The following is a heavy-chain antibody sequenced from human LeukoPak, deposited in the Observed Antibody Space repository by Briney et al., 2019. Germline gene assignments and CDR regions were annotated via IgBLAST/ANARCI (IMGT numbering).Heavy chain of an antibody. Sequence: GGSLRLSCAASGITFSSYGMSWVRQAPGKGLEWVSSISSTGGTTYYADSVKGRFTISRDNSKNTLYLQMNSLRAEDTAVYYCAGNFDWSLYGAFDTWGQGTMVTVSS. V-gene: IGHV3-23*01. CDR2: ISSTGGTT. CDR1: GITFSSYG. CDR3: AGNFDWSLYGAFDT. D-gene: IGHD3-9*01. J-gene: IGHJ3*02.